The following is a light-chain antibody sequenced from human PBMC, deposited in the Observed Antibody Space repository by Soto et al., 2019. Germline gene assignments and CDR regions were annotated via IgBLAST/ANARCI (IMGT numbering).Light chain of an antibody. J-gene: IGKJ2*01. CDR1: QSVSSSY. Sequence: EIVLTQSPGTLSLSPGERATLSCRASQSVSSSYLHWYQQKPGQAPRLLIYGASSRATGIPDRFSGSGSGTDFTLTISRLEPEDFAVYYCQQYGSSPMYTFGQGTKVDIK. CDR2: GAS. V-gene: IGKV3-20*01. CDR3: QQYGSSPMYT.